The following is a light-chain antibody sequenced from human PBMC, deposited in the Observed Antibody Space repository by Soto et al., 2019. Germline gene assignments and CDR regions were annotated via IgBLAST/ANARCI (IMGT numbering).Light chain of an antibody. CDR2: GDS. V-gene: IGLV1-40*01. CDR3: QSYDSSLSGSKV. CDR1: SSNIGARYD. J-gene: IGLJ2*01. Sequence: QSVLTQPPSVSGAPGQRVTFSCTGSSSNIGARYDVHWYQRLPGTAPKLLIYGDSNRPSGVPDRFSGSKSGTSASLAITGLQAEDEADYYCQSYDSSLSGSKVFGGGTKLTVL.